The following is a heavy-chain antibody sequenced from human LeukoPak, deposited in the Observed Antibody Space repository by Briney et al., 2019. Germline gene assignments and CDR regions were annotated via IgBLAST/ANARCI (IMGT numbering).Heavy chain of an antibody. CDR1: GGSVSSGSYY. CDR2: ITHSGST. V-gene: IGHV4-39*07. CDR3: ASWNDVY. D-gene: IGHD1-1*01. Sequence: SETLSLTCTVSGGSVSSGSYYWSWIRQPPGKGLEWLGEITHSGSTNYNPSLKSRVTISVDTSKNQFSLKLSSVTAADTAVYYCASWNDVYWGQGTLVTVSS. J-gene: IGHJ4*02.